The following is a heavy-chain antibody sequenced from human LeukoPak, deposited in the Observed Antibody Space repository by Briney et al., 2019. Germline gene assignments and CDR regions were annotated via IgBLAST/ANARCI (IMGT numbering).Heavy chain of an antibody. CDR1: GGSISNYY. Sequence: PSETLSHTCTVSGGSISNYYWSWIRQPPGKGLEWIGYIYYSGNTNYNPSLKSRVTLSVDTSKNRFSLKLSSVTAADTAVYYCASGYSSGWFYFDYWGQGTLVTVSS. V-gene: IGHV4-59*01. D-gene: IGHD6-19*01. CDR2: IYYSGNT. CDR3: ASGYSSGWFYFDY. J-gene: IGHJ4*02.